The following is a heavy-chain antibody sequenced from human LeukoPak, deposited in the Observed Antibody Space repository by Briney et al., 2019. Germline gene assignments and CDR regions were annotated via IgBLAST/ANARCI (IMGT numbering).Heavy chain of an antibody. D-gene: IGHD6-19*01. CDR3: AKDRKVLADTFDY. CDR1: GFTFSSYW. Sequence: PGGSLRLSCAASGFTFSSYWMSWVRQAPGKGLEWVANIKQDGSEKYYVDSVKGRFTISRDNAKNSLYLQMNSLRAEDTAVYYCAKDRKVLADTFDYWGQGTLVTVSS. V-gene: IGHV3-7*01. CDR2: IKQDGSEK. J-gene: IGHJ4*02.